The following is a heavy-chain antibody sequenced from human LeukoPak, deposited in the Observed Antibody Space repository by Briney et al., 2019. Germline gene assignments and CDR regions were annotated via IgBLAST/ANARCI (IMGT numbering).Heavy chain of an antibody. CDR3: AGYYYDSSGLNWFDP. CDR1: GGSISSGDYY. J-gene: IGHJ5*02. Sequence: SQTLSLTCTVSGGSISSGDYYWSWTRQPPGKGLEWIGYIYYSGSTYYNPSLKSRVTISVDTSKNQFSLKLSSVTAADTAVYYCAGYYYDSSGLNWFDPWGQGTLVTVSS. D-gene: IGHD3-22*01. V-gene: IGHV4-30-4*01. CDR2: IYYSGST.